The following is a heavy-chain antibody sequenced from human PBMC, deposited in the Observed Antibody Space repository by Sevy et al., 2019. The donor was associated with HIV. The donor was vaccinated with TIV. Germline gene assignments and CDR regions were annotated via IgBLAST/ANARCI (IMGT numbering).Heavy chain of an antibody. CDR1: GFTFSSYG. CDR2: ISYDGSNK. Sequence: GGSLRLSCAASGFTFSSYGMHWVRQAPGKGLEWVAVISYDGSNKYYADSVKGRFTISRDNSKNTLYLQMNSLRVEDTAVYYCAKSGRGVAARPTPFDYWGQGTLVTVSS. V-gene: IGHV3-30*18. CDR3: AKSGRGVAARPTPFDY. J-gene: IGHJ4*02. D-gene: IGHD6-6*01.